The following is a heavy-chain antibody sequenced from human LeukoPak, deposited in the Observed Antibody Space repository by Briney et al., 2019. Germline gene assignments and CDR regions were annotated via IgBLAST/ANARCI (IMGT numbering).Heavy chain of an antibody. CDR2: IVVGSGNT. J-gene: IGHJ4*02. CDR3: AASQGYSSSWYPDY. Sequence: ASVKVSCKASGFTFTSSAVQWVRQARGQRLEWIGWIVVGSGNTNYAQKFQERVTITRDMSTSTAYMELSSLRSEDTAVYYCAASQGYSSSWYPDYWGQGTLVTVSS. V-gene: IGHV1-58*01. CDR1: GFTFTSSA. D-gene: IGHD6-13*01.